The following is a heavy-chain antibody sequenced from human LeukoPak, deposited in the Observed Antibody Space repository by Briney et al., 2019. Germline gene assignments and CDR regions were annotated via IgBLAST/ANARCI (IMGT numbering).Heavy chain of an antibody. CDR2: ITADGANT. CDR3: AKATLGSCGGVRCYPFDY. Sequence: GGSLRLSCAASGFTFTTYAIKWVRQVPGKGLEWVSSITADGANTYLADSVRGRFTISRDNSKNTVYLQMNSLRAEDTAVYYCAKATLGSCGGVRCYPFDYWGQGTLVTVSS. J-gene: IGHJ4*02. CDR1: GFTFTTYA. D-gene: IGHD2-15*01. V-gene: IGHV3-23*01.